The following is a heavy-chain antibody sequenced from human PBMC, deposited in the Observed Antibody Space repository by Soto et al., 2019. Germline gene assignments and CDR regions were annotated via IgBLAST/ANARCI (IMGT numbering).Heavy chain of an antibody. D-gene: IGHD3-3*01. J-gene: IGHJ4*02. CDR2: IRSKANNYAT. V-gene: IGHV3-73*01. CDR1: GFTFSGSV. Sequence: LRLSCAASGFTFSGSVMHWVRQASGKGLEWVGRIRSKANNYATAYAVSVKGRFTISRDDSRNTAYLQMNSLKTEDTAVYYCARGVYDFWSGHPKGLDYWGQGTVVTVSS. CDR3: ARGVYDFWSGHPKGLDY.